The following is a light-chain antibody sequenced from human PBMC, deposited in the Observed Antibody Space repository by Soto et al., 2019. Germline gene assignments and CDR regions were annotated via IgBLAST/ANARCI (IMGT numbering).Light chain of an antibody. V-gene: IGKV3-11*01. J-gene: IGKJ3*01. Sequence: EIVLTQSPATLSLSPGERATLSCRASQSIGSNLAWYQQKPGQAPRLLIYDASNRATGIPARFSGKGSGTGFTLTISSLDPEDFAVYYCQQRSNGPLFTFGPGTKVDIK. CDR1: QSIGSN. CDR3: QQRSNGPLFT. CDR2: DAS.